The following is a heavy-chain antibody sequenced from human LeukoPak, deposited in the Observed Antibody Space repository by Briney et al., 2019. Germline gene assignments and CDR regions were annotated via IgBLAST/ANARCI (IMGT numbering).Heavy chain of an antibody. J-gene: IGHJ5*01. CDR1: AYTFTVYN. D-gene: IGHD2-15*01. CDR2: INPNSGGT. Sequence: ASVKLSCNAYAYTFTVYNVRWVRHAPGQGHEWRGWINPNSGGTNYAQKFQGRVTMTRDTSIRTAYMKLSRLRSDETAVYCCARGCCSGGSCYWFDSWGQGTLVTVSS. CDR3: ARGCCSGGSCYWFDS. V-gene: IGHV1-2*02.